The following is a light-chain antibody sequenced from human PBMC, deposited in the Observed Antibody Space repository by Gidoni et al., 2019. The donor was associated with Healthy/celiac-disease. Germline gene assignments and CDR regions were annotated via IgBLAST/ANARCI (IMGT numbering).Light chain of an antibody. CDR2: GKN. CDR1: SLRSYY. J-gene: IGLJ2*01. Sequence: SSELTQDPAVSVALGQTVRITCQGDSLRSYYASWYQQKPGQATVLVIYGKNNRHSGIPDRFSGSSSGNTAYLTITGAQAEDEADYYCKSRDSSGNHLVFGGGTKLTVI. V-gene: IGLV3-19*01. CDR3: KSRDSSGNHLV.